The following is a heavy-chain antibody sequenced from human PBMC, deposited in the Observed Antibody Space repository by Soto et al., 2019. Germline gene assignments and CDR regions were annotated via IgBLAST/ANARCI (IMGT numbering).Heavy chain of an antibody. J-gene: IGHJ1*01. CDR2: INSRSSYI. Sequence: GGSLRLSCAASGFTFSSYSMNWVRQAPGKGLEWVSSINSRSSYIYYADSVKGRFTISRDNAKNSLYLQMNSLRGEDTAVYYCARDHQALSEPDHYFQHWGQGTRVTVSS. CDR1: GFTFSSYS. CDR3: ARDHQALSEPDHYFQH. D-gene: IGHD3-16*02. V-gene: IGHV3-21*01.